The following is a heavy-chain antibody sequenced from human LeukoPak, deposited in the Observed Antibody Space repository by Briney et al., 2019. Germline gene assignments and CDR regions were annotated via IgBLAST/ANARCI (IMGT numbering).Heavy chain of an antibody. D-gene: IGHD6-19*01. V-gene: IGHV4-34*01. Sequence: PSETLPLTCAVYGGSFSGYYWSWIRQPPGKGLEWIGEINHSGSTNYNPSLKSRVTISVDTSKNQFSLKLSSVTAADTAVYYCARGVTGIAVAGNPNYYYYGMDVWGQGTTVTVSS. CDR3: ARGVTGIAVAGNPNYYYYGMDV. J-gene: IGHJ6*02. CDR2: INHSGST. CDR1: GGSFSGYY.